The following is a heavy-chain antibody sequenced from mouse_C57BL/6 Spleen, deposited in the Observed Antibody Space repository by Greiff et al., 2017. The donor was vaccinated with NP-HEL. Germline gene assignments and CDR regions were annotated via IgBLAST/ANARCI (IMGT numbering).Heavy chain of an antibody. D-gene: IGHD2-12*01. Sequence: VQLQQPGAELVKPGASVKVSCKASGYTFTSYWMHWVKQRPGQGLEWIGDIYPGSGSTNYNEKFKSKATLTVDTSSSTAYMQLSSLTSEDSAVYYCARGDSSNYFDYWGQGTTLTVSS. V-gene: IGHV1-55*01. CDR1: GYTFTSYW. CDR2: IYPGSGST. J-gene: IGHJ2*01. CDR3: ARGDSSNYFDY.